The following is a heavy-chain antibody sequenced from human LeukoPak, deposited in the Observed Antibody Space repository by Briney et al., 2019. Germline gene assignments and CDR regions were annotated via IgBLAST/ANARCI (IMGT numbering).Heavy chain of an antibody. CDR2: IYPDDSDT. J-gene: IGHJ4*02. D-gene: IGHD6-6*01. V-gene: IGHV5-51*01. Sequence: GESLKISCKGSGYSFTSYWIGWVRQMPGKGLEWMGMIYPDDSDTRYSPSFQGQVTISADKSISTAYLQWSTLKASDTAMYYCARSSSFDYWGQGTQVTVPS. CDR3: ARSSSFDY. CDR1: GYSFTSYW.